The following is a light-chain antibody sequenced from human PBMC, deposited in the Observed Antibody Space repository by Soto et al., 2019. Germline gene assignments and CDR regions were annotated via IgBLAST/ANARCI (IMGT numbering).Light chain of an antibody. CDR1: QSVNSN. CDR3: QQYNFWPPLT. V-gene: IGKV3-15*01. J-gene: IGKJ4*01. Sequence: EIVMTQSPATLSVSPGERATLSCRASQSVNSNLAWYRQKPGQATRLLIYDASTRATGVPARFSGSGSGTEFTLTISSLQSEDSGIYYCQQYNFWPPLTFGGGTKVEIK. CDR2: DAS.